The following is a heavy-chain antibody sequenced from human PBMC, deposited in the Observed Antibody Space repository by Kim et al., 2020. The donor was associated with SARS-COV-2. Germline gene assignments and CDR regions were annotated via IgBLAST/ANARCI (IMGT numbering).Heavy chain of an antibody. CDR3: ARTASGNERTNRWPFDI. J-gene: IGHJ3*02. CDR1: GYTFTSYA. Sequence: ASVKLSCKASGYTFTSYAMNWVRQAPGQGLEWMGWINTNTGNPTYAQGFTGRFVFSLDTSVSTAYLQISSLKAEDTAVYYCARTASGNERTNRWPFDIWGQGTMVTVSS. D-gene: IGHD1-1*01. V-gene: IGHV7-4-1*02. CDR2: INTNTGNP.